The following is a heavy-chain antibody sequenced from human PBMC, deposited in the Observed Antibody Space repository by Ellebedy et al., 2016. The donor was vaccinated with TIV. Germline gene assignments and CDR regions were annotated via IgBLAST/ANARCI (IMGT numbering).Heavy chain of an antibody. CDR1: GFDFSSFA. D-gene: IGHD3-10*01. J-gene: IGHJ6*02. Sequence: PGGSLRLSCAASGFDFSSFAMFWVRQAPGKGLEWVSLISFDGNTEYYGDSVKGRFTISRENSKNTLSLQMNSLRPEDTAVYYCAKGLRGYYYDMDVWGQGTAVTVSS. CDR2: ISFDGNTE. CDR3: AKGLRGYYYDMDV. V-gene: IGHV3-30*18.